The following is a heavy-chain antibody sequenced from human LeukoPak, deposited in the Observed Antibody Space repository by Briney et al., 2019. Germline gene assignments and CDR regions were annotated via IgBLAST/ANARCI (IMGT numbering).Heavy chain of an antibody. CDR2: INHSGST. J-gene: IGHJ4*02. Sequence: PSETLSLTCTVSGGSISSGGYYWSWIRQPPGKGLEWIGEINHSGSTNYNPSLKSRVTIPVDTSKNQFSLKLSSVTAADTAVYYCARYTDGDITYYFDYWGQGTLVTVSS. V-gene: IGHV4-39*07. CDR1: GGSISSGGYY. CDR3: ARYTDGDITYYFDY. D-gene: IGHD2-15*01.